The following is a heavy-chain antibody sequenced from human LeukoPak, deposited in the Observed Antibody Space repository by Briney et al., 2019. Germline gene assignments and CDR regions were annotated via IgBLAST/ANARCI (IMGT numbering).Heavy chain of an antibody. Sequence: SVKVSCKASGGTFSSYAISWVRQAPGQGLEWMGRIIPILGIANYAQKFQGRVTITADKSTSTAYMELSSLRSEDTAVYYCAREVRGYCSSTSCPPRGMDVWGQGTTVTVSS. D-gene: IGHD2-2*01. J-gene: IGHJ6*02. CDR3: AREVRGYCSSTSCPPRGMDV. V-gene: IGHV1-69*04. CDR1: GGTFSSYA. CDR2: IIPILGIA.